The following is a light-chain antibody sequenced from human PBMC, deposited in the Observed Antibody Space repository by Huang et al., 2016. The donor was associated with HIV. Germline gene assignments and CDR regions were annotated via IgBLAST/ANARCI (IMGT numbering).Light chain of an antibody. Sequence: DIVMTQSPDSLTVSLGERATINCKSSQSVLYSSNNKNYLAWYQQKPGQSPKLLIYWASTRESGVPDRFSGSGSGTDFSLTISSLQAEDVAVYYCQQYYITPRTFGQGTKVEIK. CDR3: QQYYITPRT. V-gene: IGKV4-1*01. J-gene: IGKJ1*01. CDR2: WAS. CDR1: QSVLYSSNNKNY.